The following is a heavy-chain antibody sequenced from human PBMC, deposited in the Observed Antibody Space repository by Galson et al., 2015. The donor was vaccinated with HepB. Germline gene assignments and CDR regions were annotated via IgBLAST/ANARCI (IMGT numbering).Heavy chain of an antibody. Sequence: SVKVSCKASGYTFTSYGISWVRQAPGQGLEWMGWISAYNGNTNYAQKLQGRVTMTTDTSTSTAYMELRSLRSDDTAVYYCARVSAGYSSGWYADYYGMDVWGQGTTVTVSS. CDR1: GYTFTSYG. V-gene: IGHV1-18*01. CDR2: ISAYNGNT. D-gene: IGHD6-19*01. CDR3: ARVSAGYSSGWYADYYGMDV. J-gene: IGHJ6*02.